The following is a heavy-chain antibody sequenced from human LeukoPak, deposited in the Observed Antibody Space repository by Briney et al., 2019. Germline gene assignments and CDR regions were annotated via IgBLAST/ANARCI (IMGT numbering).Heavy chain of an antibody. CDR3: ARGVLRYFDWLLEATTFDY. CDR1: GFTFSSYS. J-gene: IGHJ4*02. D-gene: IGHD3-9*01. CDR2: ISSSSSYI. Sequence: PGGSLRLSCAASGFTFSSYSMNWVRQAPGKGLEWVSSISSSSSYIYYADSVKGRFTISRDNAKNSLYLQMNSLRAGDTAVYYCARGVLRYFDWLLEATTFDYWGQGTLVTVSS. V-gene: IGHV3-21*01.